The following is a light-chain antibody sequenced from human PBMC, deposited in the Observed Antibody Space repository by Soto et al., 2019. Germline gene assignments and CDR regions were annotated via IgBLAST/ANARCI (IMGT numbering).Light chain of an antibody. J-gene: IGLJ1*01. V-gene: IGLV1-51*02. Sequence: QPASVSGSPGQSITISCTGTSSDVGGYNYVSWYQQLPGTAPKLLIYENNERPSGIPDRFSGSKSGTSATLGITGLQAGDEADYYCGTWDSSLSAFYVFGTGTKVTVL. CDR2: ENN. CDR1: SSDVGGYNY. CDR3: GTWDSSLSAFYV.